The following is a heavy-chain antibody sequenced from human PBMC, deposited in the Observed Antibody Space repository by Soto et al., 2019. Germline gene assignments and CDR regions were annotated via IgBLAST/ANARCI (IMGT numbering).Heavy chain of an antibody. CDR1: GFTFSSYG. CDR2: ISYDGSNK. J-gene: IGHJ6*02. D-gene: IGHD6-13*01. Sequence: GGSLRLSCAASGFTFSSYGMHWVRQAPGKGLEWVAVISYDGSNKYYADSVKGRFTISRDNSKNTLYLQMNSLRAEDTAVYYCANAPGPGIAAAGYYYYCMDGWGQGSTVTVSS. V-gene: IGHV3-30*18. CDR3: ANAPGPGIAAAGYYYYCMDG.